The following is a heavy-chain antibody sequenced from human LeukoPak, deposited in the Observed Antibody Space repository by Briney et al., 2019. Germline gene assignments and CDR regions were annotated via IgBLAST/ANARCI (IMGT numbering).Heavy chain of an antibody. J-gene: IGHJ4*02. V-gene: IGHV4-34*01. CDR1: GGSFSGYY. CDR3: ARSPEQWLVKFDY. CDR2: INHSGST. Sequence: PSETLSLTCAVYGGSFSGYYWSWIRQPPGKGLEWIGEINHSGSTNYNPSLKSRVTISVDTSKNQFSLKLSSVTAADTAVYYCARSPEQWLVKFDYWGQGTLVTVSS. D-gene: IGHD6-19*01.